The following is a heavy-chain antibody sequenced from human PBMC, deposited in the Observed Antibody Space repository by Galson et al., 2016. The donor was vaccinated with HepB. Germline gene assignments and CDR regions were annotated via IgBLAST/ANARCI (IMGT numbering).Heavy chain of an antibody. Sequence: SLRLSCAASGFTFSSFHWVRQAPGKGLEWVAPISFDESTQYYADSVKGRFTISRDNSKITLHLQMTTLRPEDTAVYYCARTRGMVRSPYGIDYWGQGTLVTVSS. V-gene: IGHV3-30*04. CDR2: ISFDESTQ. CDR1: GFTFSSF. D-gene: IGHD5-18*01. J-gene: IGHJ4*02. CDR3: ARTRGMVRSPYGIDY.